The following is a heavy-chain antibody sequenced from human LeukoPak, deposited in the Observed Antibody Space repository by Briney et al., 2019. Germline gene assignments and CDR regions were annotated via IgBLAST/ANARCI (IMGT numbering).Heavy chain of an antibody. D-gene: IGHD3-22*01. CDR2: IRAKADSYTT. Sequence: GGSLRLSCAASGFTFSGSAMHWVRQASGKGLEWVGRIRAKADSYTTTYAASVRGRFTISRDDSKNTAYLQMNSLKTEDTAVYYCTSYYYYDSSSPIGLVRHWGQGTLVTVSS. CDR3: TSYYYYDSSSPIGLVRH. V-gene: IGHV3-73*01. CDR1: GFTFSGSA. J-gene: IGHJ4*02.